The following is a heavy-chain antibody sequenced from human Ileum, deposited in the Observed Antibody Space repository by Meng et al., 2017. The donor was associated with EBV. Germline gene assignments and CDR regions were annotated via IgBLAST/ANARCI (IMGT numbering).Heavy chain of an antibody. CDR1: GGSISRSDW. CDR2: TSHSGST. D-gene: IGHD3-22*01. Sequence: QGPLQEAGPGLVKPSETLSLTCAVSGGSISRSDWWSSVRQPPGKGLEWIGETSHSGSTNYSPSLKSRVTISLDKSKNQLSLKLNSVTAADTAVYYCASSDYYRSDYWGQGTLVTVSS. CDR3: ASSDYYRSDY. J-gene: IGHJ4*02. V-gene: IGHV4-4*02.